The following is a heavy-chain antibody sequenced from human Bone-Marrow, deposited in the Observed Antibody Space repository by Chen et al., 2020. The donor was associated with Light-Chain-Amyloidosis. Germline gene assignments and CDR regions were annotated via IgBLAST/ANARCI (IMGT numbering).Heavy chain of an antibody. CDR1: GYSFTTYW. J-gene: IGHJ4*02. D-gene: IGHD5-12*01. CDR3: ARIVASIEGYLGLFDF. CDR2: IFPGDSDI. Sequence: GAEVKTSGESLKISCKTSGYSFTTYWIGWVRQMPGKGLELMGMIFPGDSDIRYSPSFEGQVIISADKSINTAYMQWSSLKASDSAMFYCARIVASIEGYLGLFDFWGQGTRVTV. V-gene: IGHV5-51*01.